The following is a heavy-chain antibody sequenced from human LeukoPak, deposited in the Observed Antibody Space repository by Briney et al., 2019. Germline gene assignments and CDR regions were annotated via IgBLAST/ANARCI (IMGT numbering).Heavy chain of an antibody. Sequence: PGGSLRLSCAASGFTFSSYGMHWVRQAPGKGLEWVAVIWYDGSNKYYADSVKGRFTISRDNSKNTLYLQMNSLRAEDTAVYYCAKPYSGSYYFDYWGQGTLVTVSS. V-gene: IGHV3-33*06. J-gene: IGHJ4*02. D-gene: IGHD1-26*01. CDR2: IWYDGSNK. CDR1: GFTFSSYG. CDR3: AKPYSGSYYFDY.